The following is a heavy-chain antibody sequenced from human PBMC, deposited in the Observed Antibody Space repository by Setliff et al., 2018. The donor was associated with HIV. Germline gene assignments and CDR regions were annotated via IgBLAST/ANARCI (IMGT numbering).Heavy chain of an antibody. CDR3: ARDDSIVLVPAIMRGDGFDF. Sequence: VTLSLTCTVSGGSVGSSSYYWAWIRQPPGKGLEWIGSIYYTGNTKYNPSLESRVTFSIDTSENQFSLRLASVTAADTAIHYCARDDSIVLVPAIMRGDGFDFWGQGRMVTVSS. J-gene: IGHJ3*01. CDR2: IYYTGNT. D-gene: IGHD2-2*01. CDR1: GGSVGSSSYY. V-gene: IGHV4-39*07.